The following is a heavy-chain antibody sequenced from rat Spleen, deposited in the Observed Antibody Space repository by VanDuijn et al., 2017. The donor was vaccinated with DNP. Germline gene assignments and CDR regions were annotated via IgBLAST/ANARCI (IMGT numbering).Heavy chain of an antibody. V-gene: IGHV5-20*01. D-gene: IGHD1-10*01. CDR1: GFTFSDYY. CDR3: TTGQLLDY. CDR2: ISSTGDNT. J-gene: IGHJ2*01. Sequence: EVQLVESDGGLVQPGRSLKLSCAASGFTFSDYYMAWVRQAPAKGLEWVASISSTGDNTYYSDSVKGRFSLSRDNAKSTLYLQVNSLRSEDTATYYCTTGQLLDYWGQGVMVTVSS.